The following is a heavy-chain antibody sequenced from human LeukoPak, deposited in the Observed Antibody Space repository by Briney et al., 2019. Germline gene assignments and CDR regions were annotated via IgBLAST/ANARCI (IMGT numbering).Heavy chain of an antibody. D-gene: IGHD6-19*01. J-gene: IGHJ4*02. CDR2: ISQTGTT. CDR3: ASHMAVAGTRGFDD. V-gene: IGHV4-4*02. Sequence: SGTLSLTCAVFDDSIYSNKWWSWVRQPPGKGLEWIGEISQTGTTYYDPSLKSRTTISIDRSKNHFSLTLTSATAADTAVYFCASHMAVAGTRGFDDWGPGTLVTVSS. CDR1: DDSIYSNKW.